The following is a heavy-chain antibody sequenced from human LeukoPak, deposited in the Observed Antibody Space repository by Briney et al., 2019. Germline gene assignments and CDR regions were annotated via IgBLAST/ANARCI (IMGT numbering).Heavy chain of an antibody. V-gene: IGHV4-39*01. CDR1: GGSISSGSYY. J-gene: IGHJ4*02. CDR2: LYYSGST. D-gene: IGHD3-9*01. Sequence: SETLSLTCTVSGGSISSGSYYWGWIRQPPGKGLEWIGSLYYSGSTYYNPSLKSRVTISVDTSKNQFSLKLSSVTAADTAVYYCARGNRRRTYYDILTGYQPPGYWGQGTLVTVSS. CDR3: ARGNRRRTYYDILTGYQPPGY.